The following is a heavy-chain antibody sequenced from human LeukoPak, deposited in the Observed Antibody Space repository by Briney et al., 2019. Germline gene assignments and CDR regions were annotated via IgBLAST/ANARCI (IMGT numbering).Heavy chain of an antibody. CDR2: INPSGGST. D-gene: IGHD4-23*01. Sequence: ASVKVSCKASGYTFTSYAMNWVRQAPGQGLEWMGIINPSGGSTSYAQKFQGRVTMTRDMSTSTDYMELSSLRSEDTAVYYCARDNSVEDTAWRFDPWGQGTLVTVSS. CDR1: GYTFTSYA. V-gene: IGHV1-46*01. CDR3: ARDNSVEDTAWRFDP. J-gene: IGHJ5*02.